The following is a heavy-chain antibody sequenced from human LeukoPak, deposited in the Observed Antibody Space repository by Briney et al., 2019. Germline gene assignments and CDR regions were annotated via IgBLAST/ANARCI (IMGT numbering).Heavy chain of an antibody. CDR3: ARPRVVAATVDAFDI. V-gene: IGHV1-69*13. CDR1: GGTFSSYA. Sequence: ASVKVSCKASGGTFSSYAISWVRQAPGQGLGWMGGIIPIFGTANYAQKFQGRVTITADESTSTAYMELSSLRSEDTAVYYCARPRVVAATVDAFDIWGQGTMVTVSS. J-gene: IGHJ3*02. D-gene: IGHD2-15*01. CDR2: IIPIFGTA.